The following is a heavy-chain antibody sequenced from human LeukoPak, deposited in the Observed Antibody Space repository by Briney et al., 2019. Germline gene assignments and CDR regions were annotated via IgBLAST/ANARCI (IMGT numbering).Heavy chain of an antibody. Sequence: PSETLSLTCTVSGGSITSYYWSWIRQPPGKGLEWIGYIFYTGSTNYNPSLKSRVTISVDTSNNQFPLKLTSVTAADTAVYYCATATKNIVGAISDYWGQGTLVTVSS. V-gene: IGHV4-59*12. J-gene: IGHJ4*02. CDR3: ATATKNIVGAISDY. CDR2: IFYTGST. D-gene: IGHD1-26*01. CDR1: GGSITSYY.